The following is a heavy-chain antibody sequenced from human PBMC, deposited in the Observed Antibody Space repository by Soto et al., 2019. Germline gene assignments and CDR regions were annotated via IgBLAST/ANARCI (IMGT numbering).Heavy chain of an antibody. CDR2: FYWDDDK. CDR3: AYLPCSGGSCYWFSYSGMDV. J-gene: IGHJ6*02. CDR1: GFSLSTSGVC. V-gene: IGHV2-5*02. Sequence: QITLKESGPTLVKPTQTLTLTCTFSGFSLSTSGVCVAWIRQPPGKALEWLALFYWDDDKRYRPSLETRLTITKDTSKNQVVLTMTNMDSVDTATYYCAYLPCSGGSCYWFSYSGMDVWGQGTTVTVS. D-gene: IGHD2-15*01.